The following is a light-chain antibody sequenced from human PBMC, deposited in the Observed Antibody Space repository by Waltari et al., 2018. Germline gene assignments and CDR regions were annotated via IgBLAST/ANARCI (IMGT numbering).Light chain of an antibody. CDR1: SGHTSNI. CDR3: QSGGHGTWV. CDR2: VNSDGSH. J-gene: IGLJ3*02. V-gene: IGLV4-69*01. Sequence: QLVLTQSPSASASLGASVSLPCTLDSGHTSNIIAWHQQQPEKGPRYSMKVNSDGSHSTGDEIPDRFSCSGSGAERYLTSSRVQSEDEAEYCCQSGGHGTWVFGGGTKLTVL.